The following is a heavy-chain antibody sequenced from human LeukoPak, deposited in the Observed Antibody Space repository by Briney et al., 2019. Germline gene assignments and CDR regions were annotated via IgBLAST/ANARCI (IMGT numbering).Heavy chain of an antibody. CDR3: ARVGDLSNPFDY. Sequence: SQTLSLTCTVSGGSISGGGYYWSWIRQHPGKGLEWIGYIYYSGSTYYNPSLKSRVTISVDTSKNQFSLKLSSVTAADTAVYYCARVGDLSNPFDYWGQGTLVTVSS. D-gene: IGHD4-11*01. J-gene: IGHJ4*02. V-gene: IGHV4-31*03. CDR1: GGSISGGGYY. CDR2: IYYSGST.